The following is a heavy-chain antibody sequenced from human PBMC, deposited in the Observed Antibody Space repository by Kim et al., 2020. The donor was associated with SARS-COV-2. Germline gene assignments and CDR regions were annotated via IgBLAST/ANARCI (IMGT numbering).Heavy chain of an antibody. CDR1: GFTFSSYG. D-gene: IGHD3-3*01. CDR3: AKDQGHDFWSGYPLYYGMDV. CDR2: ISYDGSNK. V-gene: IGHV3-30*18. J-gene: IGHJ6*02. Sequence: GGSLRLSCAASGFTFSSYGMHWVRQAPGKGLEWVAVISYDGSNKYYADSVKGRFTISRDNSKNTLYLQMNSLRAEDTAVYYCAKDQGHDFWSGYPLYYGMDVWGQGTTVTVSS.